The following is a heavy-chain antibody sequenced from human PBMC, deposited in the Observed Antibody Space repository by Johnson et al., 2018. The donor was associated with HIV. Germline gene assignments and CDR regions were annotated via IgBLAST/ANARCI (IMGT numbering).Heavy chain of an antibody. D-gene: IGHD6-19*01. CDR2: INSDGGST. J-gene: IGHJ3*01. CDR3: AKPQLLADDIFNF. V-gene: IGHV3-74*02. CDR1: GFTFSSSW. Sequence: MQLVESGGGVVQPGRSLRLSCAASGFTFSSSWMHWVRQAPGKGLVWVSRINSDGGSTAYADSVKGRFTISRENTKDTLSLQMNSLRAEDTGVYYCAKPQLLADDIFNFWGQGTMVIVSS.